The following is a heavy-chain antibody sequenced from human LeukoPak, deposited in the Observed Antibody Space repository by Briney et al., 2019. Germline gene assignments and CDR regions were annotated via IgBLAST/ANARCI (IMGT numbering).Heavy chain of an antibody. CDR1: GYTFTGYY. CDR3: ATESAPHDYGAFV. J-gene: IGHJ4*02. Sequence: GASVKVSCKASGYTFTGYYMHWVRQAPGQGLEWMGWINPNSGGTNYAQKFQGRVTMTRDTSISTAYMELSRLRSDDTAVYYCATESAPHDYGAFVWGQETLVTVSS. D-gene: IGHD4-17*01. V-gene: IGHV1-2*02. CDR2: INPNSGGT.